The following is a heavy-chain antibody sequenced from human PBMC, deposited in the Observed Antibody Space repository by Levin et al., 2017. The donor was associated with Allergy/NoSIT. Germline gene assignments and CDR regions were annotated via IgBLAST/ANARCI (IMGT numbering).Heavy chain of an antibody. CDR1: GFTFSSYA. CDR3: AKDIVVVPAAIRGGMDV. CDR2: ISGSGGST. V-gene: IGHV3-23*01. Sequence: GGSLRLSCAASGFTFSSYAMSWVRQAPGKGLEWVSAISGSGGSTYYADSVKGRFTISRDNSKNTLYLQMNSLRAEDTAVYYCAKDIVVVPAAIRGGMDVWGQGTTVTVSS. D-gene: IGHD2-2*02. J-gene: IGHJ6*02.